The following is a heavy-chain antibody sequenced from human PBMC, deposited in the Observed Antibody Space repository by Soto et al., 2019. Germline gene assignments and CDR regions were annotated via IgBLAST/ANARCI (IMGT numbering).Heavy chain of an antibody. CDR1: GGSFSGYY. D-gene: IGHD5-18*01. CDR2: INHSGST. J-gene: IGHJ4*02. V-gene: IGHV4-34*01. CDR3: ASPPSKYSYGPYNC. Sequence: SETLSLTCAVYGGSFSGYYWSWIRQPPGKGLEWIGEINHSGSTNYNPSLKSRVTISVDTSKNQFSLKLSSVTAADTAVYYCASPPSKYSYGPYNCWGQGTLVT.